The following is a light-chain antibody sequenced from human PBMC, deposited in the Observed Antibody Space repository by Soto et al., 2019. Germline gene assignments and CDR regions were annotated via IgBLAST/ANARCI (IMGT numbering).Light chain of an antibody. CDR2: AAS. CDR1: QGISSY. J-gene: IGKJ3*01. V-gene: IGKV1-9*01. Sequence: DIQLTQSPSFLSASVGDRVTITCRASQGISSYLAWYQQKPGKAPKLLIYAASTLQSGVPSRFSGSGSGTEFTLTISSLQPEDFATYYCQQLNIYPLFTFGPGTKVDIK. CDR3: QQLNIYPLFT.